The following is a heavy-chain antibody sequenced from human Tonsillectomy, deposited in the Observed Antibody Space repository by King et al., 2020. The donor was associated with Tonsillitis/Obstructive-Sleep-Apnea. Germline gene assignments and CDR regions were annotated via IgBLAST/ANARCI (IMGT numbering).Heavy chain of an antibody. CDR2: INPNSGGT. D-gene: IGHD3-9*01. CDR3: ARPYDILTGYYKGYYYMDV. Sequence: VQLVESGAEVKKPGASVKVSCKASGYTFTGYYMHWVRQAPGHGLEWMGRINPNSGGTNYAQKFQGRVTMTRDTSISTAYMELSRLRSDDTAVYYCARPYDILTGYYKGYYYMDVWGKGTTVTVSS. J-gene: IGHJ6*03. CDR1: GYTFTGYY. V-gene: IGHV1-2*06.